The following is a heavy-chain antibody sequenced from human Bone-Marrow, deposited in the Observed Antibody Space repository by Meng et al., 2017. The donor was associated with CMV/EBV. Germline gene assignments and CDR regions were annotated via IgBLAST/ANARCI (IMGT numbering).Heavy chain of an antibody. CDR1: GFTFSSYS. CDR3: ARGLAGYCSSTSCLGNY. D-gene: IGHD2-2*01. Sequence: GGSLRLSCAASGFTFSSYSMNWVRQAPGKGLEWVSSISSSSSSIYYADSVKGRFTISRDNAKNSLYLQMNSLRAEDTAVYYCARGLAGYCSSTSCLGNYWGQGTLVTVSS. CDR2: ISSSSSSI. V-gene: IGHV3-21*01. J-gene: IGHJ4*02.